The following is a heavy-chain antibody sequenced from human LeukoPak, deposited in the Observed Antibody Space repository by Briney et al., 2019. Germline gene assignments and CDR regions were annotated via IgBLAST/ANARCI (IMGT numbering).Heavy chain of an antibody. CDR2: ISSSSSYI. CDR1: GFTFSSHS. J-gene: IGHJ4*02. V-gene: IGHV3-21*01. Sequence: PGGSLRLSCAASGFTFSSHSMNWVRQAPGKGLEWVSSISSSSSYIYYADSVKGRFTISRDNAKNSLYLQMNSLRAEDTAVYYCARDIRDSFDYWGQGTLVTVSS. CDR3: ARDIRDSFDY. D-gene: IGHD3-3*02.